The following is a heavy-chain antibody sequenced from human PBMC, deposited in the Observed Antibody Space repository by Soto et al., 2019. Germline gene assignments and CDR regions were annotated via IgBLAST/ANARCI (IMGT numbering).Heavy chain of an antibody. CDR1: GFTFRDCW. D-gene: IGHD3-16*01. V-gene: IGHV3-7*05. Sequence: GGSLRLSCTASGFTFRDCWMSWVRQAPGKGLEWVANIKEDGSDKFYVDSVKGRFTISRDNAENSLFLQMNSLRVDDTAVYYCASAARLGAFDIWGRGTLVTVSS. CDR3: ASAARLGAFDI. J-gene: IGHJ3*02. CDR2: IKEDGSDK.